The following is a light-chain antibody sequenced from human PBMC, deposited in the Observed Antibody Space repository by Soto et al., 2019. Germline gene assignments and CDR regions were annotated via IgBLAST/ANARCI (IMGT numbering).Light chain of an antibody. J-gene: IGLJ2*01. CDR2: RNN. V-gene: IGLV1-47*01. CDR1: DSNSGGNY. CDR3: AVCDDRLSSPV. Sequence: QSVPTQPPSASGTPWPRVTISCSGSDSNSGGNYVYWYQQLPGSAPRLLIYRNNRRPSWAPDRLSGSKSGTSASLAISGLRSEDEAGYYGAVCDDRLSSPVIGGGTKLTVL.